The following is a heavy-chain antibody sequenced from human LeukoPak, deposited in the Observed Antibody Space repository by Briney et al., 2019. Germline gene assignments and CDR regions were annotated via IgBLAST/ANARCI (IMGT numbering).Heavy chain of an antibody. CDR1: GFTFINAW. CDR3: TTRRNYFRPYYMDV. J-gene: IGHJ6*03. V-gene: IGHV3-15*01. Sequence: GGPLRLSCAASGFTFINAWITWVRQAPGKGLEWVGRIKSKTDGGTTDYVAPVKGRFTISRDDSKNTQYLQMNSLKTEDTAVYYCTTRRNYFRPYYMDVWGKGP. CDR2: IKSKTDGGTT. D-gene: IGHD2/OR15-2a*01.